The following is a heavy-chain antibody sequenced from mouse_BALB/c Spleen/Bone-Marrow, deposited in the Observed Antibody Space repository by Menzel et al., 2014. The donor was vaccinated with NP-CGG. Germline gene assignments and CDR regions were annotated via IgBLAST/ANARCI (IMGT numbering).Heavy chain of an antibody. CDR3: ARDYDYDAWFAY. Sequence: VQLQQSGPELVKPGASVRISCKASGYTFTSYYIHRVKQRPGQGLEWIGWIYPGNVNTKYNEKFKGKATLTADKSSSTAYMQLSSLTSEDSAVYFCARDYDYDAWFAYWGQGTLVTVSA. V-gene: IGHV1S56*01. CDR1: GYTFTSYY. D-gene: IGHD2-4*01. J-gene: IGHJ3*01. CDR2: IYPGNVNT.